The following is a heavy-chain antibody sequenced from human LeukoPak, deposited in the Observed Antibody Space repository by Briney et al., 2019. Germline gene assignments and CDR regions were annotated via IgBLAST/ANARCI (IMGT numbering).Heavy chain of an antibody. CDR1: GFSFTNFW. J-gene: IGHJ4*02. Sequence: PGGSLRLSCAVSGFSFTNFWMSWVRQAPGRGLKWVAHIHPEGNEKYHVESVKGRFTISRDNTKNLLFLQMNGLRVEDTAVYYCAKGDAFSGDHWGQGTLVTVSS. CDR3: AKGDAFSGDH. V-gene: IGHV3-7*01. D-gene: IGHD3-16*01. CDR2: IHPEGNEK.